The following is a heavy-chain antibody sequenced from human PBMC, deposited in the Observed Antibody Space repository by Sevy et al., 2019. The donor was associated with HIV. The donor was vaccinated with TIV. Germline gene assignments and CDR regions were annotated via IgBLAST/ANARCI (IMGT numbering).Heavy chain of an antibody. V-gene: IGHV3-11*04. D-gene: IGHD2-2*01. CDR2: ISSSGSTI. CDR1: GFTFSDYY. J-gene: IGHJ6*03. Sequence: GGSLRLSCAASGFTFSDYYMSWIRQAPGKGLEWVSYISSSGSTIYYADSVKGRFTISRDNAKNSLYLQMNSLRAEDTAVYYCARVPFDYVVVPAATGWRYYYMDVWGKGTTVTVSS. CDR3: ARVPFDYVVVPAATGWRYYYMDV.